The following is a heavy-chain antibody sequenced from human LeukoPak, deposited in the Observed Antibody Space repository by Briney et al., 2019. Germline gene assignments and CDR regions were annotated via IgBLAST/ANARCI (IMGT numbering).Heavy chain of an antibody. Sequence: GGSLRLSCAASGFTFTDYYMTWIRQAPGKGLEWVSYISSSSSTIYYADSVKGRFTISRDNAKNSLYLQMNSLRDEDTAVYYCAKGLDWFDPWGQGALVTVSS. CDR3: AKGLDWFDP. V-gene: IGHV3-11*04. J-gene: IGHJ5*02. CDR2: ISSSSSTI. CDR1: GFTFTDYY.